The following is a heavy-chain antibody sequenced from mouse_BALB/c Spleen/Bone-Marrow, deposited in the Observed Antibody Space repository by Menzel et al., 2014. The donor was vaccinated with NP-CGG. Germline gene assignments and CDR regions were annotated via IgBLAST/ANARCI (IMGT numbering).Heavy chain of an antibody. CDR3: ARYGNGLMDY. Sequence: EVQLQQSGAELVKPGASVKLSCTATGFNIKDTYMHWVKQRPEQGLEWIGRIDTANGNTKYDPKFQGKATITADTSSNTAYLQLSSLTSKDTAVYYCARYGNGLMDYWGQGTSVTVSS. D-gene: IGHD2-1*01. V-gene: IGHV14-3*02. J-gene: IGHJ4*01. CDR2: IDTANGNT. CDR1: GFNIKDTY.